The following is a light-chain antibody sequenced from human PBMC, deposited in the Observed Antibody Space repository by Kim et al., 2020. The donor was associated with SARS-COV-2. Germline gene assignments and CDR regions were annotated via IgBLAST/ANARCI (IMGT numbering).Light chain of an antibody. CDR1: PNISIN. J-gene: IGKJ4*01. CDR3: QQHNEWPPAPS. Sequence: PWSGATPSCGAIPNISINLGWYQHTRGQAPRLLISDAAIRATGIPDKFSGSGSGTDFTLTISSLDPEDFGIYFCQQHNEWPPAPSFGGGTKVDIK. V-gene: IGKV3-11*01. CDR2: DAA.